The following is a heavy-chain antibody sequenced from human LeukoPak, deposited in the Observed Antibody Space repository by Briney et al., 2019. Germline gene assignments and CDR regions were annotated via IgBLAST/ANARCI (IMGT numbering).Heavy chain of an antibody. V-gene: IGHV5-51*01. J-gene: IGHJ3*02. CDR1: GYSLTNYW. CDR3: AREGLWWYSGAFDI. D-gene: IGHD4-23*01. CDR2: IQPGDSNT. Sequence: GESLKISCKGSGYSLTNYWIGWVRQMPGKGLEWMGIIQPGDSNTRYSPSFQGQVTISADKSISTAYLQWSSLKASDTAMYYCAREGLWWYSGAFDIWGQGTMVSVSS.